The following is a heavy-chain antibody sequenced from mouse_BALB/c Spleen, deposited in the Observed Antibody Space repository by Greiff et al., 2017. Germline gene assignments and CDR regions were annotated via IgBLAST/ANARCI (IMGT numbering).Heavy chain of an antibody. CDR2: INPYNGDT. D-gene: IGHD1-1*01. Sequence: EVQLQQSGPELVKPGASVKISCKASGYSFTGYFMNWVKQSYGKSLEWIGRINPYNGDTFYNQKFKGKATLTVDKSSSTAHMELLSLTSEDSAVYYCGSPYYGSSYDAMDYWGQGTSVTVSS. CDR3: GSPYYGSSYDAMDY. CDR1: GYSFTGYF. V-gene: IGHV1-37*01. J-gene: IGHJ4*01.